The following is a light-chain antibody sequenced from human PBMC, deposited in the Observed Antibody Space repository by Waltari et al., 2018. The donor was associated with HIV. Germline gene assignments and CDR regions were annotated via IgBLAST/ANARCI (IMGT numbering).Light chain of an antibody. Sequence: EIVMTQSPATLSVSPGERATLSCRASHSVSSNLAWYQQKPGQAPRLLIYGASTRAAGVPARFSGSGSGTEFTLTISSLQSEDFAVYYCQQYNNWHTFGPGTKVDIK. CDR2: GAS. CDR1: HSVSSN. V-gene: IGKV3-15*01. J-gene: IGKJ3*01. CDR3: QQYNNWHT.